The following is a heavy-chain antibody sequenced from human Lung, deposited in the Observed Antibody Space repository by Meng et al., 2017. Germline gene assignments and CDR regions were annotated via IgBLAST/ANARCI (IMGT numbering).Heavy chain of an antibody. J-gene: IGHJ4*01. CDR2: IDPKTGDT. D-gene: IGHD6-13*01. CDR1: GYNFPDYY. CDR3: ARDEDISAAGKLFGDY. Sequence: ASVKVSCKPSGYNFPDYYIHWVRRAPGQGLEWMGRIDPKTGDTHYALKFQGRVTMTGDTSISTAYMELRGLRSDDTAMYYCARDEDISAAGKLFGDYWGHGTLVTVSS. V-gene: IGHV1-2*06.